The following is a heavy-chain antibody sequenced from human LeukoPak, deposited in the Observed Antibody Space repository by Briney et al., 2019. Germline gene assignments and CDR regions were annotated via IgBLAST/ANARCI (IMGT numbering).Heavy chain of an antibody. J-gene: IGHJ6*02. D-gene: IGHD6-13*01. V-gene: IGHV1-69*04. CDR3: ARGRTRSGIAAAGPGAGMDV. Sequence: SVKVSCKASGGTFSSYAIIWVRQAPGQGLEWMGRIIPILGIANYAQKFQGRVTITADKSTSTAYMELSSLRSADTAVYYCARGRTRSGIAAAGPGAGMDVWGQGTTVTVSS. CDR2: IIPILGIA. CDR1: GGTFSSYA.